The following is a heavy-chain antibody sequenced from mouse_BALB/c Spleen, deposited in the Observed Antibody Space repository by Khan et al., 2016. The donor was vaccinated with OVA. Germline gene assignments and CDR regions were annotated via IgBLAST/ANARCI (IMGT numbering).Heavy chain of an antibody. CDR3: ARGAAAAYGHDGGAMDY. V-gene: IGHV9-4*02. CDR1: GYTFTTAG. J-gene: IGHJ4*01. D-gene: IGHD2-2*01. CDR2: INTHSGVP. Sequence: QIQLVQSGPELKKPGETVRISCKASGYTFTTAGIQWVQKMPGKGLKWIGWINTHSGVPKYAEDFKGRFAFSLEISVNTAYLQITNLKNEDTATYFGARGAAAAYGHDGGAMDYWGQGTSVTVAS.